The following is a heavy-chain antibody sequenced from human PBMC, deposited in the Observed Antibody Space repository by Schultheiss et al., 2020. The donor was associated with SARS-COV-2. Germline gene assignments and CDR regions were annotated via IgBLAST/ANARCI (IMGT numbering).Heavy chain of an antibody. V-gene: IGHV3-53*01. D-gene: IGHD2-8*01. CDR1: GFTFSSYS. CDR2: LYSGGST. Sequence: GESLKISCAASGFTFSSYSMNWVRQAPGKGLEWVSLLYSGGSTYYADSVKGRFTIIRDHSKNTLHLQMNSLRAEDTAVYYCARVLGTYRMRDAFDIWGQGTMVTVSS. CDR3: ARVLGTYRMRDAFDI. J-gene: IGHJ3*02.